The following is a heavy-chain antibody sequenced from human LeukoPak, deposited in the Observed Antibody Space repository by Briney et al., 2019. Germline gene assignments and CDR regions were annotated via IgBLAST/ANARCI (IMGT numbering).Heavy chain of an antibody. CDR3: ARYSSSSTVFDY. CDR2: IYYSGST. J-gene: IGHJ4*02. CDR1: GGSISSYY. D-gene: IGHD6-6*01. V-gene: IGHV4-59*01. Sequence: SETLSLTCTVSGGSISSYYWSWIRQPAGKGLEYIGYIYYSGSTNYNPSLKSRVTISVDTSKNQFSLKLTSVTAADTAVYYCARYSSSSTVFDYWGQGILVTVSS.